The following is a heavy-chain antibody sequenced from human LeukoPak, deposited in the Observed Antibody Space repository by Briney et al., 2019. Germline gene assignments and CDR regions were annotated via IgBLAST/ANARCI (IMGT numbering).Heavy chain of an antibody. CDR1: GGTFGSYA. CDR3: ARTSYDYVWGSYRLFDY. CDR2: IIPIFGTA. V-gene: IGHV1-69*13. Sequence: ASVKVSCKASGGTFGSYAISWVRQAPGQGLEWMGGIIPIFGTANYAQKFQGRVTITADESTSTAYMELSSLRSEDTAVYYCARTSYDYVWGSYRLFDYWGQGTLVTVSS. D-gene: IGHD3-16*02. J-gene: IGHJ4*02.